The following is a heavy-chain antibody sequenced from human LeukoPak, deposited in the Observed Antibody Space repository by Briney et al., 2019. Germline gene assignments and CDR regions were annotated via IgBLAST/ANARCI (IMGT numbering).Heavy chain of an antibody. CDR3: VAARIDWGRNWFDP. J-gene: IGHJ5*02. Sequence: ASVKVSCKVSGDIMTELAIHWVRQAPGKGLEWMGGFDPEDSETTYAQKFQGRVSMTEDTSTDTAYMEVSSLESDDTAVYYCVAARIDWGRNWFDPWGQGTLLIVSS. CDR1: GDIMTELA. CDR2: FDPEDSET. V-gene: IGHV1-24*01. D-gene: IGHD3-9*01.